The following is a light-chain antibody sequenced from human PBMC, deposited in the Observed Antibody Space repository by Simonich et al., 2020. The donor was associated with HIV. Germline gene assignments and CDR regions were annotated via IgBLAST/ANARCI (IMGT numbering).Light chain of an antibody. J-gene: IGLJ3*02. Sequence: SYELTQPSSVSVSSGQTARITCSGNILAKKYARWFQQKPGQAPVLVVYDDSDRPSGIPERFSGSNPGNTATLTISRVEAGDEADYYCQVWDSSSDHPVFGGGTKLTVL. V-gene: IGLV3-21*02. CDR1: ILAKKY. CDR2: DDS. CDR3: QVWDSSSDHPV.